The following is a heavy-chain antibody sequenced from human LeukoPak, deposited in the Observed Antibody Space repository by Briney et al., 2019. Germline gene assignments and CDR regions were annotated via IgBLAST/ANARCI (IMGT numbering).Heavy chain of an antibody. V-gene: IGHV3-43D*03. CDR3: AKDTGVRGVFDKRYFDY. J-gene: IGHJ4*02. D-gene: IGHD4-23*01. CDR1: GFTFDDYA. CDR2: ISWDGGST. Sequence: GGSLRLSCAASGFTFDDYAMHWVRQVPGEGLEWVSLISWDGGSTYYADSVKGRFTISRDNSKNSLYLQMNSLRAEDIALYYCAKDTGVRGVFDKRYFDYWGQGTLVTVSS.